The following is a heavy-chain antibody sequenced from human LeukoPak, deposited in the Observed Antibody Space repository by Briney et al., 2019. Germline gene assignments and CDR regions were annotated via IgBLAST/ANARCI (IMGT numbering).Heavy chain of an antibody. Sequence: PGRSLRLSCAVSGFTFSSYGMHWVRQAPGKGLEWVAVISYDGSNKYYADSVKGRFTTSRDKSKNTLYLQMNSLRAEDTAVYYCAKDLLGGDSGSYYEVGELGMDVWGQGTTVTVSS. V-gene: IGHV3-30*18. CDR3: AKDLLGGDSGSYYEVGELGMDV. J-gene: IGHJ6*02. CDR1: GFTFSSYG. CDR2: ISYDGSNK. D-gene: IGHD1-26*01.